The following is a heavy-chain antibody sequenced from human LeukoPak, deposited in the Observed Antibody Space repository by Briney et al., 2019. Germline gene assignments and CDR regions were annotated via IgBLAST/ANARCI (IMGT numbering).Heavy chain of an antibody. CDR1: GFTFSSYS. Sequence: GGSLRLSCAASGFTFSSYSMNWVRQAPGKGLEWVSSISSSSSYIYYADSVKGRFTISRDNAKNSLYLQMNSLRAEDTAVNYCARGAYDILTGYSAFDYWGQGTLVTVSS. CDR3: ARGAYDILTGYSAFDY. CDR2: ISSSSSYI. D-gene: IGHD3-9*01. V-gene: IGHV3-21*01. J-gene: IGHJ4*02.